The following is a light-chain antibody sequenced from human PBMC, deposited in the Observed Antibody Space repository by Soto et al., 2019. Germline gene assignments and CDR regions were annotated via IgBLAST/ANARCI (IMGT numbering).Light chain of an antibody. V-gene: IGKV3-20*01. CDR3: QQYGDSPDTDRWT. CDR2: GAS. Sequence: EIVLTQSPGTLSLSPGERASLSCRASQSVRSSSLAWYQQKPGQPPRLLIYGASSRATGIPDRFSGSGPGTDFTLTISRLEPEDFAVYFCQQYGDSPDTDRWTFGPGTKV. J-gene: IGKJ1*01. CDR1: QSVRSSS.